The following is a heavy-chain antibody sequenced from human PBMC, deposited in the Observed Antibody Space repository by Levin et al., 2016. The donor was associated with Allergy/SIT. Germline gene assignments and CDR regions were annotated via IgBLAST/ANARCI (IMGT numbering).Heavy chain of an antibody. CDR3: ARNVRGSSDAFDI. CDR2: IYYSGST. D-gene: IGHD3-10*02. J-gene: IGHJ3*02. V-gene: IGHV4-31*02. Sequence: WIRQPPGKGLEWIGYIYYSGSTYYNPSLKSRVTISVDTSKNQFSLKLSSVTAADTAVYYCARNVRGSSDAFDIWGQGTMVTVSS.